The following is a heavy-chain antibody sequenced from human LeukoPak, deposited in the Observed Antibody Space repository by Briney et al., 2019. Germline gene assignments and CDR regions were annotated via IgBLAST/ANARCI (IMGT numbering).Heavy chain of an antibody. CDR3: ARPYCSGGSCYDGVAVDY. V-gene: IGHV1-2*02. Sequence: ASVKVSCKASGYPFTNYYMHWVRQAPGQGLEWMGWINPNSGGTNYAQKFQGRVTMTRDTSISTAYMELSRLRSDDTAVYYCARPYCSGGSCYDGVAVDYWGQGTLVTVSS. CDR2: INPNSGGT. D-gene: IGHD2-15*01. J-gene: IGHJ4*02. CDR1: GYPFTNYY.